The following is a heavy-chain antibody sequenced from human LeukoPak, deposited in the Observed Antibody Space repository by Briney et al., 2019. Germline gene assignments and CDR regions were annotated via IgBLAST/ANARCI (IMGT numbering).Heavy chain of an antibody. CDR2: IKSKTDGGTT. Sequence: PGGSLRLSCAASGFTFSNAWMSWVRQAPGEGLGWVGRIKSKTDGGTTDYAVPVKGRFTISRDDSKNTLYLQMNSLKIVDTAVYYCTTALVAISLAGFLDHWGQGTLVTVSS. D-gene: IGHD3-22*01. J-gene: IGHJ4*02. CDR1: GFTFSNAW. V-gene: IGHV3-15*01. CDR3: TTALVAISLAGFLDH.